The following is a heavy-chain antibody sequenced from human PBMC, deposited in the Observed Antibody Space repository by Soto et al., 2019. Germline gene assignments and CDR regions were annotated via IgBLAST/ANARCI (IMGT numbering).Heavy chain of an antibody. J-gene: IGHJ6*02. V-gene: IGHV1-18*04. CDR1: GYTLTNFG. CDR3: ARGGIAGTGIGYYYGMDV. CDR2: ISAYNGNT. Sequence: QVQLVQSGAEVKKPGASVKVPCKASGYTLTNFGINWVRQAPGHGLEWIGWISAYNGNTKYEQNLQGRVTLTTDTSTSTAYMDLRSLRSDDTAVYYCARGGIAGTGIGYYYGMDVWGQGTTVSVTS. D-gene: IGHD6-13*01.